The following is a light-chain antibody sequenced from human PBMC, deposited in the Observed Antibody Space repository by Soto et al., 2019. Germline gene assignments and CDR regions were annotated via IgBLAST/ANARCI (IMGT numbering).Light chain of an antibody. Sequence: EIVLTQSPGTLSLSPGESGTLSCRASQSLSSGFLAWYQQRPGQAPRLLIYAASTRVTGIPARFSGSGSGTEFTLTISSLQSEDFAIYYCQQYNNWPPVTFGQGTRLEIK. CDR1: QSLSSG. CDR3: QQYNNWPPVT. J-gene: IGKJ5*01. CDR2: AAS. V-gene: IGKV3-15*01.